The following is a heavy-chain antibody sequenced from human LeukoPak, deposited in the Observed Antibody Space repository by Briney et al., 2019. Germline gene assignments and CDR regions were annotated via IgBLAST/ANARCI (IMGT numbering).Heavy chain of an antibody. V-gene: IGHV1-69*05. CDR2: IIPIFGTA. D-gene: IGHD1-26*01. J-gene: IGHJ4*02. CDR1: GGTFSSYA. CDR3: ARESVTWELPHPHTSDLDY. Sequence: ASVKVSCKASGGTFSSYAISWVRQAPRQGLEWMGRIIPIFGTANYAQKFQGRVTITTDESTSTAYMELSRLRSEDTAVYYCARESVTWELPHPHTSDLDYWGQGTLVTVSS.